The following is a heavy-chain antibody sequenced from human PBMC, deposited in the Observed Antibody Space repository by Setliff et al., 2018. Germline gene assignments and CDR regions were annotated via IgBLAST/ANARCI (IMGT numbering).Heavy chain of an antibody. V-gene: IGHV4-30-4*08. CDR3: AREVDGTYHYFDP. CDR2: IYFSGST. D-gene: IGHD6-19*01. Sequence: SETLSLTCTVSGGSIDSGDYYWNWIRQPPGKGLEWIGYIYFSGSTYYNPSLKSRVTLSLDTSKNQFSLKLKSVTAADTALYFCAREVDGTYHYFDPWGQGTLVTVSS. CDR1: GGSIDSGDYY. J-gene: IGHJ5*02.